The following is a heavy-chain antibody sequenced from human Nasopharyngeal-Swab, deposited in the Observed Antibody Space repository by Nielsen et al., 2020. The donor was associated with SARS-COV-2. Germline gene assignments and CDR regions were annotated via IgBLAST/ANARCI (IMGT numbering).Heavy chain of an antibody. CDR3: ATLGGYSGYDSEYGMDV. CDR1: GFTFDDYA. J-gene: IGHJ6*02. V-gene: IGHV3-9*01. Sequence: GGSLRLSCAASGFTFDDYAMHWVRQAPGKGLEWVSGISWNSGSIGYADSVKGRSTISRDNAKNSLYLQMNSLRAEDTALYYCATLGGYSGYDSEYGMDVWGQGTTVTVSS. CDR2: ISWNSGSI. D-gene: IGHD5-12*01.